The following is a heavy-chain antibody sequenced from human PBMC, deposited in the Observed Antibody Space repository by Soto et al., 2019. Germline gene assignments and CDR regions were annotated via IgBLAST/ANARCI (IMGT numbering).Heavy chain of an antibody. Sequence: GGSLRLSCAASGFTFSSYGMHWVRQAPGKGLEWVAVISYDGSNKYYADSVKGRFTISRDNSKNTLYLQMNSLRAEDTAVYYCANLIADYYDSSEDVWGQGTTVTVSS. CDR2: ISYDGSNK. D-gene: IGHD3-22*01. CDR1: GFTFSSYG. V-gene: IGHV3-30*18. CDR3: ANLIADYYDSSEDV. J-gene: IGHJ6*02.